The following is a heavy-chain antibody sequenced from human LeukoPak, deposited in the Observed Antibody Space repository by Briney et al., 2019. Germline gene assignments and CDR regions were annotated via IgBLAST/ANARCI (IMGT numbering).Heavy chain of an antibody. CDR2: ISAGGGGT. V-gene: IGHV3-23*01. CDR3: VKTFQYSSNWYDY. CDR1: GFSFGSHA. Sequence: PGGSLRLSCATSGFSFGSHAMSWVRQAPRKGLEWVSSISAGGGGTSYADSVKGRITISRDNSKNTVYLQMNSLRAEDTAVYFCVKTFQYSSNWYDYWGQGTLVTVSS. D-gene: IGHD6-6*01. J-gene: IGHJ5*01.